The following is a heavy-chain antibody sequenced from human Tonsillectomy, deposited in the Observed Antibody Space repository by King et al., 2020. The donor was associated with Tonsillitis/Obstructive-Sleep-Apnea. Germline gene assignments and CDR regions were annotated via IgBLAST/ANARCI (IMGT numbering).Heavy chain of an antibody. CDR2: FDTSGNT. D-gene: IGHD6-13*01. CDR3: ARDLGSSPYNWVDP. CDR1: GGSISSYY. J-gene: IGHJ5*02. Sequence: QLQESGPGLVKPSETLSLTCTVSGGSISSYYWSWIRQPAGKGLEWIGLFDTSGNTNYNPSLKTRVTMSVDTSKNQFSLKLSSVTAADTAVYYCARDLGSSPYNWVDPWGQGILVTVSS. V-gene: IGHV4-4*07.